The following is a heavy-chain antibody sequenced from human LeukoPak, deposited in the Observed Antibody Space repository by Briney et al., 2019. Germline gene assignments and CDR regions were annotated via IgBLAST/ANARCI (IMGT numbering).Heavy chain of an antibody. V-gene: IGHV4-39*07. Sequence: SETLSLTCTVSGGSISSSSYYWGWIRQPPGKGLEWIGSIYYSGSTYYNPSLKSRVTISVDTSKNQFSLKLSSVTAADTAVYYCAREPRHTGVAFYIWGQGTMVTVSS. CDR2: IYYSGST. D-gene: IGHD2-8*02. CDR3: AREPRHTGVAFYI. CDR1: GGSISSSSYY. J-gene: IGHJ3*02.